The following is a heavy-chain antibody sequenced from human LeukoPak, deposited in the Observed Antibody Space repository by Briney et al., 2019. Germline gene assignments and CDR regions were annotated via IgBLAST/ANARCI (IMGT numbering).Heavy chain of an antibody. V-gene: IGHV1-2*02. D-gene: IGHD5-24*01. J-gene: IGHJ3*02. CDR2: INPNSGGT. CDR1: GYTFTGYY. CDR3: ARRFVEMATISAFDI. Sequence: ASVKVSCEASGYTFTGYYMHWVRQAPGQGLEWMGWINPNSGGTNYAQKFQGRVTMTRDTSISTAYMELSRLRSDDTAVYYCARRFVEMATISAFDIWGQGTMVTVSS.